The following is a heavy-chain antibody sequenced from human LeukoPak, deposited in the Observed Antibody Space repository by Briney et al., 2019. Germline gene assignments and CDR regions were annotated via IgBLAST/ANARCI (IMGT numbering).Heavy chain of an antibody. J-gene: IGHJ6*03. CDR3: ARHVSGYSRPHMDV. CDR1: GGSISSSSYY. CDR2: IYYSGST. D-gene: IGHD5-18*01. Sequence: SETLSLTCTVSGGSISSSSYYWGWILQPPGKGLEWIGSIYYSGSTYYNPSLKSRVTISVDTSKNQFSLKLSSVTAADTAVCYCARHVSGYSRPHMDVWGKGTTVTVSS. V-gene: IGHV4-39*01.